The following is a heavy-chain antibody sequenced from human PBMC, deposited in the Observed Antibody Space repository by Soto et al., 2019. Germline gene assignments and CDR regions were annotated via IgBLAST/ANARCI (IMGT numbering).Heavy chain of an antibody. CDR1: GYTFTSYA. CDR2: INAGNGNT. Sequence: ASVKVSCKASGYTFTSYAMHWVRQAPGQRLEWMGWINAGNGNTKYSQKFQGRVTITRDTSASTAYMELSSLRSEDTAVYYCARASVRGAYSAFDPWGQGTLVTVS. D-gene: IGHD3-10*01. CDR3: ARASVRGAYSAFDP. V-gene: IGHV1-3*01. J-gene: IGHJ5*02.